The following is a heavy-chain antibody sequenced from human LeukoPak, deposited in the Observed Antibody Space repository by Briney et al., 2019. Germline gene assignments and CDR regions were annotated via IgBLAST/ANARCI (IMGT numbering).Heavy chain of an antibody. Sequence: ASVKVSCKASGYTFTDYFMHWVRQAPGQGLEWMGIINPSGGSTSYAQKFQGRVTMTRDTSTSTVYMELSSLRSEDTAVYYCARDIAAAGTGFDYWGQGTLVTVSS. V-gene: IGHV1-46*01. CDR2: INPSGGST. J-gene: IGHJ4*02. D-gene: IGHD6-13*01. CDR1: GYTFTDYF. CDR3: ARDIAAAGTGFDY.